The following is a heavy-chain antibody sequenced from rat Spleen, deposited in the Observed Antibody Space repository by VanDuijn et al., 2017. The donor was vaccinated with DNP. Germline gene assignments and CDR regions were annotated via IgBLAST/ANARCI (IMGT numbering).Heavy chain of an antibody. D-gene: IGHD1-11*01. J-gene: IGHJ3*01. CDR3: TTTTTEGMRFAY. Sequence: EVLLVESDGGLVQPGRSLKLSCVASGFIFSDYYMAWVRQAPTKGLEWVATISYDGSSTYYRDSVKGRFTISRDNAKNTLYLQMNSLRSEDTATYYCTTTTTEGMRFAYWGQGTLVTVSS. V-gene: IGHV5-29*01. CDR2: ISYDGSST. CDR1: GFIFSDYY.